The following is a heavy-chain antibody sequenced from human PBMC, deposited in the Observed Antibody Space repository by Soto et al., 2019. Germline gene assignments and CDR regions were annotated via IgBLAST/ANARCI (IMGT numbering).Heavy chain of an antibody. J-gene: IGHJ3*02. CDR2: IYHSGST. CDR1: GYSTSSGYY. CDR3: AREEGSYYDFDI. Sequence: SETLSLTCAVSGYSTSSGYYWGWIRQPPGKGLEWIGSIYHSGSTYYNPSLKSRVTISVDTSKNQFSLKLSSVTAADTAVYYCAREEGSYYDFDIWGQGTMVT. V-gene: IGHV4-38-2*02. D-gene: IGHD1-26*01.